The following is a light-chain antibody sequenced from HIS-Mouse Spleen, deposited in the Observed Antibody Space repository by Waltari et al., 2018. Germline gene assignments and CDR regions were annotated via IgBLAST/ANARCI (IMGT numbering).Light chain of an antibody. V-gene: IGLV3-10*01. CDR1: ALPKKS. Sequence: SYELTQPPSVSVSPGQTARITCSGDALPKKSAYWYQQKSGQAPVLVIYEDSKRPSGISERFSGYSSGTIATMTISGAQVEDEADYYCYSTDSSGNHRVFGGGTKLTV. CDR2: EDS. J-gene: IGLJ2*01. CDR3: YSTDSSGNHRV.